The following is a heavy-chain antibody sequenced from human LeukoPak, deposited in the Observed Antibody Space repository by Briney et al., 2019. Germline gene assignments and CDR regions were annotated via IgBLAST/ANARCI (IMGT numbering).Heavy chain of an antibody. CDR1: GGSISSYY. J-gene: IGHJ6*03. V-gene: IGHV4-59*01. D-gene: IGHD6-13*01. Sequence: PSVTLSLTCTVSGGSISSYYWSWIRQPPGKGLEWIGYIYYSGSTNYNPSLKSRVTISVDTSKNQFSLKLSSVTAADTAVYYCARYEQQSSYLDYMDVWGKGTTVTVSS. CDR2: IYYSGST. CDR3: ARYEQQSSYLDYMDV.